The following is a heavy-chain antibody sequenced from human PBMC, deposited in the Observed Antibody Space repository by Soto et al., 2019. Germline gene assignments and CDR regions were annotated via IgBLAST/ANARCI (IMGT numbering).Heavy chain of an antibody. Sequence: PGGSLRLSCAASGFTVSSNYLSWVRQAPGKGLEWVSVIYSAGSTYYADSVKGRFTISRDNSKNTLYLQMNSLRAEDTAVYYCARYLPYHQKRVLIPPLDVFDIWAQGTMVTVSS. CDR1: GFTVSSNY. CDR2: IYSAGST. CDR3: ARYLPYHQKRVLIPPLDVFDI. D-gene: IGHD2-21*01. J-gene: IGHJ3*02. V-gene: IGHV3-66*01.